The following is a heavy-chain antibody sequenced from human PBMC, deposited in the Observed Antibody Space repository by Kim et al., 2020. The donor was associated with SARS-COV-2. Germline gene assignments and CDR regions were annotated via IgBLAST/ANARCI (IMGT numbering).Heavy chain of an antibody. J-gene: IGHJ4*02. CDR1: GYTFTGYY. V-gene: IGHV1-2*02. CDR3: AREGGRGYYYDSSGYYFGY. Sequence: ASVKVSCKASGYTFTGYYMHWVRQAPGQGLEWMGWINPNSGGTNYAQKFQGRVTMTRDTSISTAYMELSRLRSDETAVYYCAREGGRGYYYDSSGYYFGYWGQGTLVTVSS. D-gene: IGHD3-22*01. CDR2: INPNSGGT.